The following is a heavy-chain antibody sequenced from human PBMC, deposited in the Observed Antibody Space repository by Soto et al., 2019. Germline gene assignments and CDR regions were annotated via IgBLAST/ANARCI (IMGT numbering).Heavy chain of an antibody. Sequence: PSETLSLTCTVSGASISTGGYSWSWIRQPPEKGPEWIGYIYESGRYYYKPSLKSRASISMDKSRNQFSVRLTSVTAADTAVYFCARGDRYSGSFSDYFDPWGQGTLVTAPQ. CDR3: ARGDRYSGSFSDYFDP. CDR1: GASISTGGYS. CDR2: IYESGRY. J-gene: IGHJ5*02. D-gene: IGHD1-26*01. V-gene: IGHV4-30-2*01.